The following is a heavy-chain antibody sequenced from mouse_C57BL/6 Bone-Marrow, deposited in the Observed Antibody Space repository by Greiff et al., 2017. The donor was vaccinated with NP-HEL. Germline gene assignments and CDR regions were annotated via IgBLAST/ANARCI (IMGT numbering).Heavy chain of an antibody. J-gene: IGHJ2*01. Sequence: EVNLVESGGGLVQPGGSLKLSCAASGFTFSDYGMAWVRQAPRKGPEWVAFISNLAYSIYYADTVTGRFTISRENAKNTLYLEMSSLRSEDTAMYYCARYYYGLFDYWGQGTTLTVSS. V-gene: IGHV5-15*01. D-gene: IGHD1-1*01. CDR3: ARYYYGLFDY. CDR1: GFTFSDYG. CDR2: ISNLAYSI.